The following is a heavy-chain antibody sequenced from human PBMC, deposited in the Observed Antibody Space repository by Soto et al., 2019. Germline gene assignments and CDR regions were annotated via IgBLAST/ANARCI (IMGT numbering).Heavy chain of an antibody. CDR1: GGSISSYY. D-gene: IGHD3-10*01. CDR2: IYYSGST. V-gene: IGHV4-59*01. Sequence: SETLSLTCTVSGGSISSYYWSWIRQPPGKGLEWIGYIYYSGSTNYNPSLKSRVTISVDTSKNQFSLKLSSVTAADTAVYYCARGARFDSGSRRQNWFDPWGQGTLVTVSS. J-gene: IGHJ5*02. CDR3: ARGARFDSGSRRQNWFDP.